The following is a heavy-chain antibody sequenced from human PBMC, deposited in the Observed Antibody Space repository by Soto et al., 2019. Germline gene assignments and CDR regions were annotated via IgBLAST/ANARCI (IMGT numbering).Heavy chain of an antibody. V-gene: IGHV4-34*01. CDR3: ARVRYYYDRSGYRGGSHFDY. CDR1: GVSFSGYY. Sequence: SETLSLTCAVYGVSFSGYYWSWIRQPPGKGLEWIGEINHSGSTNYNPSLKSRVTISVDTSKNQFSLKLSSVTAADTAVYYCARVRYYYDRSGYRGGSHFDYWGQGTLVTVSS. J-gene: IGHJ4*02. CDR2: INHSGST. D-gene: IGHD3-22*01.